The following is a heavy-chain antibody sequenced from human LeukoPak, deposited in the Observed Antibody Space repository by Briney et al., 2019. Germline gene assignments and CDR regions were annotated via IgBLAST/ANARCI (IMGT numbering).Heavy chain of an antibody. CDR1: GFTFSDYY. CDR3: VRASRDYYYGMDV. D-gene: IGHD5/OR15-5a*01. V-gene: IGHV3-11*01. Sequence: GGSLRLSCAASGFTFSDYYMSWIRQAPGKGLEWVSYISSSGSTIYYADSVKGRFTISRDNAKNSLYLQMNSLRAEDTAVYYCVRASRDYYYGMDVWGQGTTVTVSS. CDR2: ISSSGSTI. J-gene: IGHJ6*02.